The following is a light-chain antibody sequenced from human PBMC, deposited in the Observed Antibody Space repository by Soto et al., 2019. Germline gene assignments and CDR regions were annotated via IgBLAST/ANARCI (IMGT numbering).Light chain of an antibody. V-gene: IGKV3-20*01. CDR2: GAS. CDR1: QSVRSTY. CDR3: QQYNNWPHT. Sequence: EIVLTHSVGALSLYPGERANLSCRAIQSVRSTYLIWYQQKPGQAPRLLIYGASSRATGVPDRFSGGGSGTDFTLTISRLEPEDFAVYYCQQYNNWPHTFGQGTKV. J-gene: IGKJ2*01.